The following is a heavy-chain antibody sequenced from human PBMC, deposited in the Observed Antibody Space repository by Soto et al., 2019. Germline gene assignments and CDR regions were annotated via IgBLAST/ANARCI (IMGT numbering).Heavy chain of an antibody. CDR1: GYTFTSYG. CDR2: IIPIFGTA. J-gene: IGHJ4*02. D-gene: IGHD3-22*01. V-gene: IGHV1-69*13. CDR3: ARDEYYDSSGLPVYY. Sequence: ASVKVSCKASGYTFTSYGISWVRQAPGQGLEWMGGIIPIFGTANYAQKFQGRVTITADESTSTAYMELSSLRSEDTAVYYCARDEYYDSSGLPVYYWGQGTLVTVSS.